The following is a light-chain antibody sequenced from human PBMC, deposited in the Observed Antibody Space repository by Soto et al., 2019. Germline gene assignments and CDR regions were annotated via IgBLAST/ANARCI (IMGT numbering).Light chain of an antibody. CDR1: SSDIGGSDF. J-gene: IGLJ3*02. V-gene: IGLV2-14*01. CDR3: CSYAGSRV. CDR2: EVN. Sequence: QSALTQPASVSGSPGQSITISCTGTSSDIGGSDFVSWYQQHPGKAPKLVMSEVNNRPSGVSSRFSGSKSGNTASLTISGLQAEDEADYYCCSYAGSRVFGGGTKVTVL.